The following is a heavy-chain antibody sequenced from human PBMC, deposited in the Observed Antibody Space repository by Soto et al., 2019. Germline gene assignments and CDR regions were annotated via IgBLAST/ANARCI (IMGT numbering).Heavy chain of an antibody. CDR3: AKDRSTMRWFDP. CDR2: INPSGDSR. V-gene: IGHV1-46*01. Sequence: GASVKVSCKASGFSFSDYFMHWVRQAPGQGLEWMGIINPSGDSRNYAQKFQGRVTMSLDTSKNEVSLRMTSVTAADTAVYFCAKDRSTMRWFDPWGQGILVTVSS. D-gene: IGHD1-1*01. J-gene: IGHJ5*02. CDR1: GFSFSDYF.